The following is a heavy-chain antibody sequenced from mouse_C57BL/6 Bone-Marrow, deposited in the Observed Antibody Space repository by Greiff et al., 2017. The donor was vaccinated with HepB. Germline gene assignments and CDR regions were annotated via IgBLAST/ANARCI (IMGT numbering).Heavy chain of an antibody. V-gene: IGHV14-4*01. CDR2: IDPENGDT. J-gene: IGHJ3*01. CDR1: GFNIKDDY. Sequence: EVQLQESGAELVRPGASVKLSCTASGFNIKDDYMHWVKQRPEQGLEWIGWIDPENGDTEYASKFQGKATITADTSSNTAYLQLSSLTSEDTAVYYCTTYCTSFAYWGPGTLVTVSA. CDR3: TTYCTSFAY.